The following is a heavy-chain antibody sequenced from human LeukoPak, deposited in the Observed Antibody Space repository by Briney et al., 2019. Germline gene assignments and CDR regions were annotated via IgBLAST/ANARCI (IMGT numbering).Heavy chain of an antibody. V-gene: IGHV3-23*01. D-gene: IGHD6-13*01. CDR1: GFTFSSYL. J-gene: IGHJ4*02. Sequence: GGSLRLSCAASGFTFSSYLMSWVRQAPGKGLEWVSGISSSGGSAYYADSVKGRFAISRDNSRNTLYLQMNSLRAEGTAVFYCAKVRYMNSWYREIDYWGQGTLVTVSS. CDR2: ISSSGGSA. CDR3: AKVRYMNSWYREIDY.